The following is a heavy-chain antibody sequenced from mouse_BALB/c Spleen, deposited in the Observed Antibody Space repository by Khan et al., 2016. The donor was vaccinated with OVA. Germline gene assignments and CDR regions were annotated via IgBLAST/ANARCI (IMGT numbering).Heavy chain of an antibody. CDR3: ARGASYWYFDV. CDR2: INTYTGEP. Sequence: QIQLVQSGPELKKPGETVKISCKASGYTFTNYGMNWVKQAPGKGLKWMGWINTYTGEPTYTGDFKGRFAFSLETSASTAYLQINNLKNEDMATYFWARGASYWYFDVWGAGTTVTVSS. CDR1: GYTFTNYG. V-gene: IGHV9-1*02. J-gene: IGHJ1*01.